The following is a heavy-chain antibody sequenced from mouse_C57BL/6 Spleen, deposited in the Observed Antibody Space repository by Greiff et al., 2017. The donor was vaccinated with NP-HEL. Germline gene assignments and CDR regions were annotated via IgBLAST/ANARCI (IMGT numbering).Heavy chain of an antibody. CDR3: GRGGGYDLDY. V-gene: IGHV1-69*01. CDR1: GYSFTSYW. J-gene: IGHJ2*01. Sequence: QVQLQQPGAELVMPGASVKLSCTASGYSFTSYWMHWVKQRPGQGLEWIGEIDPSDSYTNYKQKFKGKSTLTVDKASSIAYMQLSSLTSEDSAVYYCGRGGGYDLDYWGQGTTLTVSS. D-gene: IGHD2-2*01. CDR2: IDPSDSYT.